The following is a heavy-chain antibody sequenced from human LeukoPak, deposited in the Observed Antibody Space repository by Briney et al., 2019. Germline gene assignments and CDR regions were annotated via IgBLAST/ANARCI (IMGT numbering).Heavy chain of an antibody. CDR3: ARQLYSSGWYGDNAFDI. J-gene: IGHJ3*02. D-gene: IGHD6-19*01. Sequence: GESLKISCKGSGYSFTSYWIGWVRQMPGKGLEWMGIIYPGDSDTRYSPSFQGQVTISADKSISTAYLQWSSLKASDTAMYYCARQLYSSGWYGDNAFDIWGQGTVVTVSS. V-gene: IGHV5-51*01. CDR1: GYSFTSYW. CDR2: IYPGDSDT.